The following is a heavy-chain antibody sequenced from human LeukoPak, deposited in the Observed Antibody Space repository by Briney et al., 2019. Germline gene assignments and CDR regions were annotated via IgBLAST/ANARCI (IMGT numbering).Heavy chain of an antibody. CDR3: AGGSGYLITS. D-gene: IGHD3-9*01. CDR1: GFTFGSYW. Sequence: GWSLRLSCAASGFTFGSYWMNWVRQAPGKGLEGLAIIKQDGSEKHYKGSVEGRFTISRDNAKNSLHLQMNSLRAEDTAVYYCAGGSGYLITSWGQGTLVTVSS. V-gene: IGHV3-7*01. CDR2: IKQDGSEK. J-gene: IGHJ5*02.